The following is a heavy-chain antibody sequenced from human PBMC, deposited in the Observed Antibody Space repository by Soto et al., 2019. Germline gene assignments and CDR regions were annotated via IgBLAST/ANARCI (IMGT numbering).Heavy chain of an antibody. CDR1: GFTFSSYA. Sequence: GSLRLSCAASGFTFSSYAMHWVRQAPGKGLEWVAVISYDGSNKYYADSVKGRFTISRDNSKNTLYLQMNSLRAEDTAVYYCAREATYYDILTGSGGYFDYWGQGTLVTVSS. CDR2: ISYDGSNK. D-gene: IGHD3-9*01. CDR3: AREATYYDILTGSGGYFDY. J-gene: IGHJ4*02. V-gene: IGHV3-30-3*01.